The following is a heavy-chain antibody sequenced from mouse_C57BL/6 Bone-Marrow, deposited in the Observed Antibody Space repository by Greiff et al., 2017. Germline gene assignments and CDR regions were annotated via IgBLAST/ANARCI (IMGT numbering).Heavy chain of an antibody. J-gene: IGHJ2*01. CDR1: GYTFTSYW. Sequence: QVQLQQSGTELVKPGASVKLSCKASGYTFTSYWMHWVKQRPGQGLEWIGNINPSNGGTNYNEKFKSKATLTVDKSSSTAYMQLSSLTSEDSAVYYCARCGGLQRRTNYFDDWGQGTTLTVSS. CDR3: ARCGGLQRRTNYFDD. D-gene: IGHD1-1*01. CDR2: INPSNGGT. V-gene: IGHV1-53*01.